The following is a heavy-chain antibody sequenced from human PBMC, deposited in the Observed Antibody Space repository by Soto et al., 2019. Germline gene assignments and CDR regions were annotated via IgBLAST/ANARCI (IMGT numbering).Heavy chain of an antibody. CDR1: GFTFGGYD. V-gene: IGHV3-23*01. D-gene: IGHD2-15*01. CDR3: ARGTAAPDF. Sequence: GGSLRLSCAASGFTFGGYDMSWVRQAPGRGLEWVSSISAGGSGTYYADSVKGRCNISRDNSKNTLYLQMNSLRAEDTAVYYCARGTAAPDFWSQGT. CDR2: ISAGGSGT. J-gene: IGHJ4*02.